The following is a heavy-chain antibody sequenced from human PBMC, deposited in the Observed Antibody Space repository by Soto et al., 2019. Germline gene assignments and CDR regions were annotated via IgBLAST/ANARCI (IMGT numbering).Heavy chain of an antibody. D-gene: IGHD3-10*01. Sequence: EVQLVESGGGLVKPGGSLRLSCAASGFTFTNAWMSWVHQAPGKGLEWVGRVKRKTNGGTTDYAAPVKDRFNISRDDSKNTLYLQMNNLKTEDTAVYYCATCYGSGTDCQEDYLAFWGQGTPVTVSS. CDR3: ATCYGSGTDCQEDYLAF. J-gene: IGHJ4*02. V-gene: IGHV3-15*01. CDR1: GFTFTNAW. CDR2: VKRKTNGGTT.